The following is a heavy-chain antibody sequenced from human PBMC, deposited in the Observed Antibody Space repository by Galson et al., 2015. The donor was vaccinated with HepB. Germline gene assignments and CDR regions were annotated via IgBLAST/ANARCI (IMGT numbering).Heavy chain of an antibody. Sequence: SLRLSCAASGFTFSSYSMNWVRQAPGKGLEWVSSISSSSSYIYYADSVKGRFTISRDNAKNSLYLQMNSLRAEDTAVYYCARDDYGDYGGWFDPWGQGTLVTVSS. V-gene: IGHV3-21*01. CDR3: ARDDYGDYGGWFDP. CDR2: ISSSSSYI. J-gene: IGHJ5*02. CDR1: GFTFSSYS. D-gene: IGHD4-17*01.